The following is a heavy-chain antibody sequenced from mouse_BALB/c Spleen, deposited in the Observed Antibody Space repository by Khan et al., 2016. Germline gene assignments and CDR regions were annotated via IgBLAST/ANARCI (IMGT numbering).Heavy chain of an antibody. CDR3: ARGWFPY. Sequence: IQLVQSGPELVKPGASVKISCKTSGYTFTDYTMHWVKQSHGKSLEWIGNFNPNSVGTNYNQKFKGKATLTVDKYSSTAYMELRSLTSEDSAVYYCARGWFPYWGQGTLVTVSA. V-gene: IGHV1-18*01. J-gene: IGHJ3*01. CDR1: GYTFTDYT. CDR2: FNPNSVGT.